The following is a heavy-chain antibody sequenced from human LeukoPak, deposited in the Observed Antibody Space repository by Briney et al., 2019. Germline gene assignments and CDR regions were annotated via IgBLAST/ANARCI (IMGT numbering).Heavy chain of an antibody. D-gene: IGHD3-10*01. CDR2: IYYSGST. V-gene: IGHV4-59*01. CDR1: GRSISSYY. CDR3: ASGLYYDAFDI. Sequence: NPSETLSLTCTVSGRSISSYYCSWIRQPPGKGLEWIGYIYYSGSTNYNPSLKSRVTISVDTSKNQFSLKLSSVTAADTAVYYCASGLYYDAFDIWGQGTMVTVSS. J-gene: IGHJ3*02.